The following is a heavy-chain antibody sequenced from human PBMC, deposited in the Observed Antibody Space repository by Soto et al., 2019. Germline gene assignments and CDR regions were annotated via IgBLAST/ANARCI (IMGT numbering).Heavy chain of an antibody. D-gene: IGHD6-6*01. CDR2: INTLSSTT. Sequence: PGGSLRLCCAASGFSFRTYSMNWVRQAPGKGLEWISYINTLSSTTYYADSVKGRFTVSRDNAENSLFLQMNSLRDEDTAVYYCAKVYNSSFGDAFDIWRHGTMGTVSS. V-gene: IGHV3-48*02. CDR3: AKVYNSSFGDAFDI. CDR1: GFSFRTYS. J-gene: IGHJ3*02.